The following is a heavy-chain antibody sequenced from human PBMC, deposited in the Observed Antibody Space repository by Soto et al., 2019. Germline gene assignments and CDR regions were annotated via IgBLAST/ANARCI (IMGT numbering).Heavy chain of an antibody. V-gene: IGHV4-59*08. CDR3: ASGYAGRDY. J-gene: IGHJ4*02. D-gene: IGHD2-15*01. CDR1: GGSISSYY. CDR2: IYYSGST. Sequence: SETLSLTCTVSGGSISSYYWSWIRQPPGKGLEWIGYIYYSGSTNYNPSLKSRVTISVDTSKNQFSLKLSSVTAADTAVYYCASGYAGRDYWGQGTLVTVSS.